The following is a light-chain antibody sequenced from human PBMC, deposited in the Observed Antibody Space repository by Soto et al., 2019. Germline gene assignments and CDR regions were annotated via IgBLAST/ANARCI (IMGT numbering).Light chain of an antibody. CDR3: SSYAGSNNLV. CDR2: EAS. J-gene: IGLJ2*01. CDR1: SSDVGGYNY. V-gene: IGLV2-8*01. Sequence: QSALTQPPSASGSPGQSVTISCTGTSSDVGGYNYVSWYQQHPGKAPKLMIYEASKRPSGVPDRFSGSKSGNTASLTVSGLQAEDEADYYCSSYAGSNNLVFGRGTKLTVL.